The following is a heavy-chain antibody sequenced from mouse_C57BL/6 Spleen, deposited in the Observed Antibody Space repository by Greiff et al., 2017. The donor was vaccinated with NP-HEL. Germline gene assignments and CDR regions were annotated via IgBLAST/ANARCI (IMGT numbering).Heavy chain of an antibody. V-gene: IGHV1-42*01. D-gene: IGHD2-4*01. CDR3: ARGRLRRDYYAMDY. CDR2: INPSTGGT. J-gene: IGHJ4*01. Sequence: EVQLQQSGPELVKPGASVKISCKASGYLFTGYYMNWVKQSPEKSLEWIGEINPSTGGTTYNQKFKAKATLTVDKSSSTAYMQIKSLTSEDSAVYYCARGRLRRDYYAMDYWGQRTSVTVSS. CDR1: GYLFTGYY.